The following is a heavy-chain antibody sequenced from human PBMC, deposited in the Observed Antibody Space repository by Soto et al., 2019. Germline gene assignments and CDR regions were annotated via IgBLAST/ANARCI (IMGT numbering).Heavy chain of an antibody. J-gene: IGHJ4*02. D-gene: IGHD6-13*01. CDR2: INHSGST. Sequence: QVQLQQWGAGLLKPSETLSLTCAVYGGSFSGYYWSWIRQPPGKGLEWSGEINHSGSTNYNPSLKSRVTISVDTSKNQFSLKLSSVTAADTAVYYCARGGSELHPSSYSSSWYDYWGQGTLVTVSS. CDR3: ARGGSELHPSSYSSSWYDY. CDR1: GGSFSGYY. V-gene: IGHV4-34*01.